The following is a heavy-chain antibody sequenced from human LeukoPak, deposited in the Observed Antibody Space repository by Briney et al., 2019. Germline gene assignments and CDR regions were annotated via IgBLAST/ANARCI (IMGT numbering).Heavy chain of an antibody. CDR2: INHSGST. CDR3: AREDTLNYFDY. Sequence: SETLSLTCAVYGGSFSGYYWSWIRQPPGKGLEWIGEINHSGSTNYNPSLKSRVTISVDKSKNQFSLKLSSVTAADTAVYYCAREDTLNYFDYWGQGTLVTVSS. V-gene: IGHV4-34*01. CDR1: GGSFSGYY. J-gene: IGHJ4*02.